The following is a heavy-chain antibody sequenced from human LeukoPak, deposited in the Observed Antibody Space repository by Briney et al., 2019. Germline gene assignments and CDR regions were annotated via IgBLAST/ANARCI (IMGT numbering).Heavy chain of an antibody. V-gene: IGHV7-4-1*02. Sequence: GASVKVSCKASGYTFTSYAMNWVRQAPGQGLEWMGWINTNTGNPTYAQGFTGRFVFSLDTSVSTAYLQISSLKAEDTAVYYCARGRIQYQWLVPVFDYWGQGTLVTVSS. CDR2: INTNTGNP. CDR1: GYTFTSYA. CDR3: ARGRIQYQWLVPVFDY. J-gene: IGHJ4*02. D-gene: IGHD6-19*01.